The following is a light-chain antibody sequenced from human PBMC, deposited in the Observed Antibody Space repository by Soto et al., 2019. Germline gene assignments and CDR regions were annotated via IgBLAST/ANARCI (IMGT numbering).Light chain of an antibody. V-gene: IGKV3-20*01. CDR3: QQFASLPRT. CDR1: QSLSSGF. CDR2: AAS. Sequence: EIGLTQSPSTLSLSPGESGTLSCRASQSLSSGFLAWYQQRRGPAPGLLIYAASSRATGIPARFSGTESGTDFTLTISSLEPEDFAVYYCQQFASLPRTFGQGTKVEIK. J-gene: IGKJ1*01.